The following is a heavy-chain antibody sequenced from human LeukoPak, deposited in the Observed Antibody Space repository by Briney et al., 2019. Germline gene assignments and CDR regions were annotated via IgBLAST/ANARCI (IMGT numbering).Heavy chain of an antibody. CDR3: ARDSLASSGSGY. V-gene: IGHV3-21*01. J-gene: IGHJ4*02. D-gene: IGHD6-19*01. CDR1: GFTFSSYS. CDR2: ISSSSSYI. Sequence: GGSLRLSCAASGFTFSSYSMNWVRQAPGKGLEWVSSISSSSSYIYYADSVKGRFTISRDNAKNSLYLQMNSLRAEDTAVYYCARDSLASSGSGYWGQGTLVTVSS.